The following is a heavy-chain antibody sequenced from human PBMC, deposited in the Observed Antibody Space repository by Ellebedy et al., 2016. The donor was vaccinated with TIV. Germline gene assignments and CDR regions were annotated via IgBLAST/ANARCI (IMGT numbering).Heavy chain of an antibody. Sequence: SETLSLXXAVSGGSISSSNWWSWVRQPPGKGLEWIGEIYHSGSTNYNPSLKGRVTISVDKSKNQFSLKLSSVTAADTAVYYCARVPIVAAAGGYYYYGMDVWGQGTTVTVSS. CDR1: GGSISSSNW. D-gene: IGHD6-13*01. CDR2: IYHSGST. V-gene: IGHV4-4*02. J-gene: IGHJ6*02. CDR3: ARVPIVAAAGGYYYYGMDV.